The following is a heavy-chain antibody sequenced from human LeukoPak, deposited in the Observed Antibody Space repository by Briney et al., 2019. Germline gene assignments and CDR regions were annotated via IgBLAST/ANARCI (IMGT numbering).Heavy chain of an antibody. D-gene: IGHD2-21*02. Sequence: GGSLRLSCAASGFTFDDYGMSWVRQAPGKGLEWVSGISWNGGSTGYADSVKGRFTISRDNAKNSLYLRMNSLRAEDTALYYCARKSGLHKRYYFDYWGQGTLVTVSS. V-gene: IGHV3-20*04. J-gene: IGHJ4*02. CDR3: ARKSGLHKRYYFDY. CDR2: ISWNGGST. CDR1: GFTFDDYG.